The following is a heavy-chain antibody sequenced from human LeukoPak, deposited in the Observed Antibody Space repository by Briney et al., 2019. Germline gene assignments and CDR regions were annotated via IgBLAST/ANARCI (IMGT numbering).Heavy chain of an antibody. CDR1: GFTFSSYW. CDR2: INQDGSEK. Sequence: GGSLRLSCAASGFTFSSYWMSWVRQAPGKGLEWVANINQDGSEKYYVDSVKGRFTISRDNAKNSLYLQMNSLRAEDTAVYYCARSEYYYDSSGYYYFDYWGQGTLVTVSS. J-gene: IGHJ4*02. CDR3: ARSEYYYDSSGYYYFDY. D-gene: IGHD3-22*01. V-gene: IGHV3-7*01.